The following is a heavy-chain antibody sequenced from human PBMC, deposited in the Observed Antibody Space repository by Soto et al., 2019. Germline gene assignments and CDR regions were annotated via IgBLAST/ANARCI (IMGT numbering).Heavy chain of an antibody. V-gene: IGHV4-30-4*01. D-gene: IGHD3-10*01. Sequence: QVQLQESGPGLVKPSQTLSLTCTVSGDSISSGGYFWTWIRQPPGKGLEWIGYIYYSGSTDYSPSLKSRVTRSVDMSKNQFSLTLSSVTAADTAVYYCARDRGLRVRGTTYSWFDPWGQGTLVTVSS. J-gene: IGHJ5*02. CDR1: GDSISSGGYF. CDR2: IYYSGST. CDR3: ARDRGLRVRGTTYSWFDP.